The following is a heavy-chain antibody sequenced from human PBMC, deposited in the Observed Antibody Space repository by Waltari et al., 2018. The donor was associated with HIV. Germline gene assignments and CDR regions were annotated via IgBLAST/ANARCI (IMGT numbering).Heavy chain of an antibody. Sequence: QVQLQESGPGLVKPSQTLSLTCTVSGGSISSGGYYWSWIRQHPGKGLEWIGYIYYSGSTYYNPSLKSRVTISVDTSKNQFSLKLSSVTAADTAVYYCARGLRFLEWFRYFDYWGQGTLVTVSS. CDR3: ARGLRFLEWFRYFDY. CDR2: IYYSGST. D-gene: IGHD3-3*01. J-gene: IGHJ4*02. V-gene: IGHV4-31*03. CDR1: GGSISSGGYY.